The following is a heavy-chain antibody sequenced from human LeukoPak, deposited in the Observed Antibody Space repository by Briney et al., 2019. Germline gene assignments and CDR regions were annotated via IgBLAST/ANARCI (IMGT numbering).Heavy chain of an antibody. CDR1: RFTFSTYA. J-gene: IGHJ4*02. CDR3: AKYYSDSSSYIDY. D-gene: IGHD3-22*01. V-gene: IGHV3-23*01. Sequence: GGSLRLSCAASRFTFSTYAMSWVRQAPGKGLEWVSAISGSGGSTYYADSVRGRFTISRDSSKNTLYLQMNSLRAEDTAVYYCAKYYSDSSSYIDYWGQGTLVTVSS. CDR2: ISGSGGST.